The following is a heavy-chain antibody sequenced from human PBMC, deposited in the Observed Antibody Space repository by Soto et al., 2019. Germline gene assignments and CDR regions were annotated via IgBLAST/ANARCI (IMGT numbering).Heavy chain of an antibody. J-gene: IGHJ4*02. CDR2: IYWDDDK. CDR1: GFSLSTSGVG. V-gene: IGHV2-5*02. Sequence: QITLKESGPTLVKPTQTLTLTCTFSGFSLSTSGVGVGWIRQPPGKALEWLALIYWDDDKRYSPSLKSRLTIXXDXSXXQVVLTMTNIDPVDTATYYCAHRHRYGIYGGLFDYWGQGTLVTVSS. CDR3: AHRHRYGIYGGLFDY. D-gene: IGHD4-17*01.